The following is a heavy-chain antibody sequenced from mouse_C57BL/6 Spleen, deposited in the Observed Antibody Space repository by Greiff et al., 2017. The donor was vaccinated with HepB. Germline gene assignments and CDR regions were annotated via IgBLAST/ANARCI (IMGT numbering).Heavy chain of an antibody. J-gene: IGHJ2*01. D-gene: IGHD1-1*01. V-gene: IGHV1-80*01. CDR1: GYAFSSYW. CDR3: ARDYGRLYFDY. Sequence: VQLQESGAELVKPGASVKISCKASGYAFSSYWMNWVKQRPGKGLEWIGQIYPGDGDTNYNGKFKGKATLTADKSSSTAYMQLSSLTSEDSAVYFCARDYGRLYFDYWGQGTTLTVSS. CDR2: IYPGDGDT.